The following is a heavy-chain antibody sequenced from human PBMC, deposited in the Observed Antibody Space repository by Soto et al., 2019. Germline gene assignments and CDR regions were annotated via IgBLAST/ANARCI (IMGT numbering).Heavy chain of an antibody. V-gene: IGHV3-48*03. Sequence: GGSLRLSCAASGFTFSSYEMNWVRQAPGKGLEWVSYISSSGSTIYYADSVKGRFTISRDNAKNSLYLQMNSLRAEDTDVYYCARDPSTYYYDSSGPLFDYWGQGTLVTVSS. J-gene: IGHJ4*02. CDR1: GFTFSSYE. D-gene: IGHD3-22*01. CDR3: ARDPSTYYYDSSGPLFDY. CDR2: ISSSGSTI.